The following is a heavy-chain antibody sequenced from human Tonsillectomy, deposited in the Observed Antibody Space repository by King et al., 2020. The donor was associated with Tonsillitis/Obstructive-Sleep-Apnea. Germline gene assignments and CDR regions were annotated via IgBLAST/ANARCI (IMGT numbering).Heavy chain of an antibody. Sequence: VQLVESGGGLVQPGGSLRLSCAASGFTFSSYWMSWVRXAPGKXXXGXXXXXXXXXXXXXXXSGXGRXTISGXNAKNSLSLQRNXLRAEDTAVYYCARLPYGSGSYYNPYYFDYWGQGTLVTVSS. J-gene: IGHJ4*02. V-gene: IGHV3-7*03. D-gene: IGHD3-10*01. CDR1: GFTFSSYW. CDR2: XXXXXXXX. CDR3: ARLPYGSGSYYNPYYFDY.